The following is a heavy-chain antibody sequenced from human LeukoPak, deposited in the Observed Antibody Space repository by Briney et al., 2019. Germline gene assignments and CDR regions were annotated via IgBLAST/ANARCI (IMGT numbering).Heavy chain of an antibody. V-gene: IGHV4-34*01. D-gene: IGHD1-26*01. CDR2: INHSGST. CDR3: ARGIVGATDFDY. CDR1: GGSFSGYY. Sequence: SETLSLTCAVYGGSFSGYYWSWIRQPPGKWLEWIGEINHSGSTNYNPSLKSRVTISVDTSKDQFSLKLSSVTAADTAVYYCARGIVGATDFDYWGQGTLVTVSS. J-gene: IGHJ4*02.